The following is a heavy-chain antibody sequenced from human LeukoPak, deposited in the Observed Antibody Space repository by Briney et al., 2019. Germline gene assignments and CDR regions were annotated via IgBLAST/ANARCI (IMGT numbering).Heavy chain of an antibody. Sequence: GGSLRLSCAASGFTFSSYAMTWVRQAPGKGLEWVSGISGSGGGTFYADSVKGRFTISRDNSKNTLYLQMNSLRAEDTAVYYCAKDDIVGARAWYFDYWGQGTLVTVSS. J-gene: IGHJ4*02. CDR1: GFTFSSYA. D-gene: IGHD1-26*01. CDR2: ISGSGGGT. CDR3: AKDDIVGARAWYFDY. V-gene: IGHV3-23*01.